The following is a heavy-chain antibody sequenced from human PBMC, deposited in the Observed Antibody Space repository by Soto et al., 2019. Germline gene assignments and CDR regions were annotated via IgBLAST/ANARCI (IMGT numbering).Heavy chain of an antibody. V-gene: IGHV3-23*01. Sequence: EVQLLESRGGLVEPGGSLRLSCAASGFTFSSHAMSWVRQAPGQGLEWVSGISGSGGSTYNAATVKGRYTISRDNSKNTVYMEMNTLRAEVTAVYYCAKAVFPDIVEVEGAPPVWYFDLWGRGTLVTVSS. CDR2: ISGSGGST. J-gene: IGHJ2*01. CDR1: GFTFSSHA. CDR3: AKAVFPDIVEVEGAPPVWYFDL. D-gene: IGHD2-15*01.